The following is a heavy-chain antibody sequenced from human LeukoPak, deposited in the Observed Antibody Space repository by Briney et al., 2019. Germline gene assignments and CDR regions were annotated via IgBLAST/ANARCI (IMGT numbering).Heavy chain of an antibody. V-gene: IGHV1-69*04. J-gene: IGHJ4*02. CDR3: AIAERARGYYSGGSCQGYFDY. D-gene: IGHD2-15*01. CDR2: IIPILGIA. CDR1: GGTFSSYA. Sequence: GASVKVSCKASGGTFSSYAISWVRQAPGQGLEWMGRIIPILGIANYAQKFQGRVTITADKSTSTAYMELSSLRSEDTAVYYCAIAERARGYYSGGSCQGYFDYWGQGTLVTVSS.